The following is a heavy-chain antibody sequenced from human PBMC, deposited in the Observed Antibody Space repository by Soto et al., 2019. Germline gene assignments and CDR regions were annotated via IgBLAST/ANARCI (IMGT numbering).Heavy chain of an antibody. CDR3: SRDIYLTTGYYYFLCA. CDR1: GGTFSSYT. D-gene: IGHD3-22*01. Sequence: QVQLVQSGAEVKKPGSSVKVSCKASGGTFSSYTISWVRQAPGQGLEWMGRIIPILGIANYAQKFQGRVTISAVKSMSTAYMELSSLISEDTAVSHSSRDIYLTTGYYYFLCAWGRGTLVTVSS. V-gene: IGHV1-69*08. J-gene: IGHJ2*01. CDR2: IIPILGIA.